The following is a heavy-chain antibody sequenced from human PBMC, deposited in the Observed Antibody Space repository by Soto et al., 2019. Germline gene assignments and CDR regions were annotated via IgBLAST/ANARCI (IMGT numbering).Heavy chain of an antibody. J-gene: IGHJ3*02. CDR2: FDPEDGKT. Sequence: QVQLVQSGAEVKKPGASVKVSCNVSGYTLREISFHWVRQDPGKGLERMVVFDPEDGKTIYAQMFTGRLTMPEDTAAETAYMELSSLRSEDTAVYDCATEEGRYYSNLPPYDGFDICCQGTRVIVSS. CDR1: GYTLREIS. CDR3: ATEEGRYYSNLPPYDGFDI. D-gene: IGHD1-26*01. V-gene: IGHV1-24*01.